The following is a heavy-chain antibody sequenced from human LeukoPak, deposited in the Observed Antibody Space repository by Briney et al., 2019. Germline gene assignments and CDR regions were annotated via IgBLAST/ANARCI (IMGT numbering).Heavy chain of an antibody. V-gene: IGHV3-21*04. CDR2: ISSSSSYI. J-gene: IGHJ4*02. CDR3: ARDDVALAGRDY. D-gene: IGHD6-19*01. Sequence: PGGSLRLSCAASGFTFSSYSMNWVCQARGKGLEWVSSISSSSSYIYYADSVKGRFTTSRENSKNTLYLQMNSLRAEDTAVYYCARDDVALAGRDYWGQGTLVTVSS. CDR1: GFTFSSYS.